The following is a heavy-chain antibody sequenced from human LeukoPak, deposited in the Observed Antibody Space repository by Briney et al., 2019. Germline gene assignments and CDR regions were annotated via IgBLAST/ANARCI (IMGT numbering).Heavy chain of an antibody. CDR1: GGSISSYY. CDR3: ARDPSERYDILTGHHDYYYYGMDV. D-gene: IGHD3-9*01. J-gene: IGHJ6*02. CDR2: IYTSGST. V-gene: IGHV4-4*07. Sequence: PSETLSLTCTVSGGSISSYYWSWIRQPAGKGLEWIGRIYTSGSTNYNPSLKSRVTMSVDTSKNQFSLKLSSVTAADTAVYYCARDPSERYDILTGHHDYYYYGMDVWGQGTTVTVSS.